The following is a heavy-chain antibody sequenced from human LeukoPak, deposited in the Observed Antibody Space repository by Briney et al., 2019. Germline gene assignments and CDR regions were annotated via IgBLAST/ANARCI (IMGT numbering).Heavy chain of an antibody. CDR2: INSDGSST. V-gene: IGHV3-74*01. Sequence: GGSLRLSCAASGFTFSSYWMHWVRQAPGKGLVWVSRINSDGSSTNYADSVKGRFTVSRDNSKNTLYVQMKSLRAEDTAVYYCAKDFVVVPGNVNYFDYWGQGTLVTVSS. D-gene: IGHD2-21*02. CDR3: AKDFVVVPGNVNYFDY. CDR1: GFTFSSYW. J-gene: IGHJ4*02.